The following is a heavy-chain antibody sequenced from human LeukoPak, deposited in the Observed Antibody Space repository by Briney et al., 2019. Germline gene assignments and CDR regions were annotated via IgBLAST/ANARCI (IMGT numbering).Heavy chain of an antibody. D-gene: IGHD2-15*01. CDR1: GYTFTHYW. J-gene: IGHJ4*02. CDR3: ARARYCSGGSCYAEY. Sequence: GESLKISCQGSGYTFTHYWIAWVRQMPGKGLEWMGIIYPGDSDTRYSPSFQGQVTISVDKSISTAYLQWSSLKASDTAMYYCARARYCSGGSCYAEYWGQGTLVTVSS. V-gene: IGHV5-51*01. CDR2: IYPGDSDT.